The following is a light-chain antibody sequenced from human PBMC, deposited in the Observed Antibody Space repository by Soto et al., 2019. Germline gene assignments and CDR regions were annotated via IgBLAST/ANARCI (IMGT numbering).Light chain of an antibody. J-gene: IGLJ7*01. CDR3: SSYTSSSTAV. CDR2: EVS. CDR1: SSDVGGYNY. Sequence: QSALTQPSSVSGSPGQSITISCTGTSSDVGGYNYVSWYQQHPGKAPKLMIYEVSKRPSGVSNRLSGSKSGNTASLTISGRQAEDEAEYSCSSYTSSSTAVFGGGTQLTVL. V-gene: IGLV2-14*01.